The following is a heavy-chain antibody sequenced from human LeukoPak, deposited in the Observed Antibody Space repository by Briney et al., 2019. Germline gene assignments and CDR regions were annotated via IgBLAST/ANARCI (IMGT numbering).Heavy chain of an antibody. J-gene: IGHJ4*02. D-gene: IGHD3-22*01. V-gene: IGHV3-9*01. CDR2: ISWNSGSI. CDR1: GFTFDDYA. Sequence: PGGSLRLSCAASGFTFDDYAMHWVRQAPGKGLEWVSGISWNSGSIGYADSVKGRFTISRDNAKNSLYLQMNSLRAEDTALYYCAKDKLSIYDSYLGDYFDYWGQGTLVTVSS. CDR3: AKDKLSIYDSYLGDYFDY.